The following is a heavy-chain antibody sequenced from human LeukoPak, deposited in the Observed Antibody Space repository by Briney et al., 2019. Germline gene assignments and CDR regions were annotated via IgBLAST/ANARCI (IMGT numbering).Heavy chain of an antibody. D-gene: IGHD2-2*01. V-gene: IGHV1-69*05. CDR1: GGTFSSYA. CDR2: ITPIFGTA. Sequence: SVKVSCKASGGTFSSYAISWVRQAPGQGLEWRGGITPIFGTANYAQKFQGRVTITTDESTSTAYMELSSLRSEDTAVYYCARGPPYQLLGDYYYYYMDVWGKGTTVTVSS. J-gene: IGHJ6*03. CDR3: ARGPPYQLLGDYYYYYMDV.